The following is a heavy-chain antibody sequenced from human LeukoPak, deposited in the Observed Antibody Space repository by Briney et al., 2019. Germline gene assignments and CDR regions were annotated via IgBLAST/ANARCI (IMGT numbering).Heavy chain of an antibody. J-gene: IGHJ2*01. V-gene: IGHV4-39*01. CDR1: GGSISSGTYY. CDR2: IYHSGST. D-gene: IGHD3-16*01. CDR3: ARGASWSWSGENWYFDL. Sequence: SETLSLTCTVSGGSISSGTYYWGWVRQPPGEGLEWIGFIYHSGSTYYTPSLKSRVTISVDTSRNQFSLKLNSMTAADTAVYYCARGASWSWSGENWYFDLWGRGTLVIVSS.